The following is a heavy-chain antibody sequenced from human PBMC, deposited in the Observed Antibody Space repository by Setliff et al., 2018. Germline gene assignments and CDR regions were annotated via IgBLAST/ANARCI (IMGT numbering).Heavy chain of an antibody. CDR2: ISPYNGQT. D-gene: IGHD3-9*01. Sequence: ASVKVSCKASGYTFTYFGLSWVRQAPGQGLEWMGWISPYNGQTTYTQRFQGRITMTTDTSTDTAYMELRNLRSDDTAIYFCAKEPAVSLTEAVRRTYYDYAMDAWGQGTTVTVSS. CDR3: AKEPAVSLTEAVRRTYYDYAMDA. V-gene: IGHV1-18*01. CDR1: GYTFTYFG. J-gene: IGHJ6*02.